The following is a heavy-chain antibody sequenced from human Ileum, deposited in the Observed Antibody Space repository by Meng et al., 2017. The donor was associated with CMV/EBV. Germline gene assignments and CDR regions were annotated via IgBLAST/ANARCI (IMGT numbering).Heavy chain of an antibody. V-gene: IGHV3-23*01. Sequence: GESLKIFCAVSGFSFSSYAMSWVRQAPGKGLDWVSGISGSGGSTYYADSVKGRFTVSRNNSKNTLYLQMNSLRAEDTAVYYCARDIHGDCGRSNCFAMDVWGQGTTVTVSS. J-gene: IGHJ6*02. CDR3: ARDIHGDCGRSNCFAMDV. CDR1: GFSFSSYA. D-gene: IGHD2-2*03. CDR2: ISGSGGST.